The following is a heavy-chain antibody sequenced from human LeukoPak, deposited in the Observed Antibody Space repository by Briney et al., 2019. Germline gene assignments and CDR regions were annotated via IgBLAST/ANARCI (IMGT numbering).Heavy chain of an antibody. D-gene: IGHD2-15*01. V-gene: IGHV1-69*04. J-gene: IGHJ4*02. CDR1: AHIFSSYA. CDR3: ARERRCSAGSCYAADLDS. CDR2: IIPLTGVV. Sequence: ASVKVSCKTSAHIFSSYAINWVRQAPGQGLEWMGRIIPLTGVVNYGQKLQTRVTISADKSTSTAYMEVSSLRFEDTAVYFCARERRCSAGSCYAADLDSWGQGTLVTVSS.